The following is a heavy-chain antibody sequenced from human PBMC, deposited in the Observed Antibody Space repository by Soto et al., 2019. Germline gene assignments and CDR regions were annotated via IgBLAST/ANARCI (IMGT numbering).Heavy chain of an antibody. V-gene: IGHV3-23*01. CDR2: ISGSGGST. CDR3: AKEDCSGGSCYSGRYYYYYMDV. J-gene: IGHJ6*03. D-gene: IGHD2-15*01. CDR1: GFTFSSYA. Sequence: GGSLRLSCAASGFTFSSYAMSWVRQAPGKGLEWVSAISGSGGSTYYADSVKGRFTISRDNSKNTLYLQMNSLRAEDTAVYYCAKEDCSGGSCYSGRYYYYYMDVWGKGTTVTVSS.